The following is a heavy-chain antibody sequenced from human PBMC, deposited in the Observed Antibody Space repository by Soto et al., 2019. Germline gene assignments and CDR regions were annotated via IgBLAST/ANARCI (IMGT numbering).Heavy chain of an antibody. D-gene: IGHD7-27*01. Sequence: GESLKISCAASGFTFSSYAMHWVRQAPGKGLEWVAVISYDGSNKYYADSVKGRFTISRDNSKNTLYLQMNSLRAEDTAVYYCARDSALTGDLDYWGQGTLVTVSS. J-gene: IGHJ4*02. V-gene: IGHV3-30*04. CDR2: ISYDGSNK. CDR1: GFTFSSYA. CDR3: ARDSALTGDLDY.